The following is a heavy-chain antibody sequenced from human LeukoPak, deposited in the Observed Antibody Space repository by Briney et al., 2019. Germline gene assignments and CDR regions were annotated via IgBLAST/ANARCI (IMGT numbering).Heavy chain of an antibody. CDR3: AREIGDYYDSSGYRTYYFDY. CDR1: GGSISSGGYY. J-gene: IGHJ4*02. Sequence: SETLSLTCTVSGGSISSGGYYWSWIRQPAGKGLEWIGRIYTSGSTNYNPSLKSRVTMSVDTSKNQISLKLSSVTAADTAVYYCAREIGDYYDSSGYRTYYFDYWGQGTLVTVSS. CDR2: IYTSGST. V-gene: IGHV4-61*02. D-gene: IGHD3-22*01.